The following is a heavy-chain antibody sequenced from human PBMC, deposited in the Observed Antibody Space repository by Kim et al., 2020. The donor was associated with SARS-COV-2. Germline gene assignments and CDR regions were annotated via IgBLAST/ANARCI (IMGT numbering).Heavy chain of an antibody. Sequence: SETLSLTCTVSGGSISSSSYYWGWIRQPPGKGLEWIGGIYYSGSTYYKPSLKSRVTISVDTSKNRFSLKLSSVTAADTAVYYCARLGEPNINYYYWGQGKLVTVSS. CDR1: GGSISSSSYY. V-gene: IGHV4-39*01. D-gene: IGHD4-4*01. CDR2: IYYSGST. J-gene: IGHJ4*02. CDR3: ARLGEPNINYYY.